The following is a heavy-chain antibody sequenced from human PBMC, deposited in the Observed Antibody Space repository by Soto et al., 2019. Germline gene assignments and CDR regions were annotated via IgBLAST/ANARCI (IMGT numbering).Heavy chain of an antibody. CDR2: IVVGSGNT. D-gene: IGHD2-15*01. CDR3: AAELYSGGSCCSFDI. Sequence: SVEVSCKTSGFTFSNSAVQGVRQARGQRLEWMGWIVVGSGNTNDAQKFRERVTVSRDMSTSTAHMEVSSLTFEDTAVYYCAAELYSGGSCCSFDIWGQGTMVTVSS. J-gene: IGHJ3*02. CDR1: GFTFSNSA. V-gene: IGHV1-58*01.